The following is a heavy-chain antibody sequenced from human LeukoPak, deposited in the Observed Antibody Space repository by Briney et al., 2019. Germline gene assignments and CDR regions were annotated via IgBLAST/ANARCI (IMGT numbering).Heavy chain of an antibody. V-gene: IGHV1-8*01. D-gene: IGHD3-22*01. CDR3: ARTPYYYDSSGYYYTFDY. Sequence: ASVKVSCKASGYTFTSYDINWVRQATGQGLEWMGWMNPNSGNTGYAQKFQGRVTMTRNTSISTAYMELSSLRSEDTAVYYCARTPYYYDSSGYYYTFDYWGQGTLVIVSS. CDR1: GYTFTSYD. CDR2: MNPNSGNT. J-gene: IGHJ4*02.